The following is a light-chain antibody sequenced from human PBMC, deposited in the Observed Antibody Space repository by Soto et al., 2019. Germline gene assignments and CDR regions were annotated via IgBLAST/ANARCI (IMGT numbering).Light chain of an antibody. CDR1: SSDVGGYNY. CDR3: CSYAGRYTYV. CDR2: DVS. V-gene: IGLV2-11*01. Sequence: QSALTQPRSVSGSPGQSVTISCTGASSDVGGYNYVSWYQQHPDKAPKLMIYDVSKRPSGVPDRLSGSKSGNTASLTISGLQTEDEADYYCCSYAGRYTYVFGTGTKLTVL. J-gene: IGLJ1*01.